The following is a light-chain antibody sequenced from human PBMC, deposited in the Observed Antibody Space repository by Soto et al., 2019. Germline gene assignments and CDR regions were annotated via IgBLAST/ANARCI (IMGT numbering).Light chain of an antibody. Sequence: EIELTQSPGTLSLAPGDRATLSCRASQSVNSNYLAWYQQKPGQAPRLLLYGASSRAIGIPDRFSGSGSGTEFTLTISRLEPEDFAVYYCQQYDDWPETFGQGTKVEIK. V-gene: IGKV3-20*01. CDR2: GAS. J-gene: IGKJ1*01. CDR3: QQYDDWPET. CDR1: QSVNSNY.